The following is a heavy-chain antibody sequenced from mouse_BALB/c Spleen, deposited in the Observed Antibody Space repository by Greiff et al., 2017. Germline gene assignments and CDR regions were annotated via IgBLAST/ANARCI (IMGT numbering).Heavy chain of an antibody. V-gene: IGHV3-6*02. J-gene: IGHJ4*01. CDR2: ISYDGSN. Sequence: EVKLMESGPGLVKPSQSLSLTCSVTGYSITSGYYWNWIRQFPGNKLEWMGYISYDGSNNYNPSLKNRISITRDTSKNQFFLKLNSVTTEDTATYYCARRAYYGNRYYAMDYWGQGTSVTVSS. D-gene: IGHD2-10*01. CDR1: GYSITSGYY. CDR3: ARRAYYGNRYYAMDY.